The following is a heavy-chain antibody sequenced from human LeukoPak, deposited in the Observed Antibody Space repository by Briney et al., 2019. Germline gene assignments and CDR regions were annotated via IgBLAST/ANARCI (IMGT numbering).Heavy chain of an antibody. D-gene: IGHD6-25*01. CDR1: GGSISSSSYY. V-gene: IGHV4-39*01. CDR2: IYYSGGT. Sequence: PSETLSLTCTVSGGSISSSSYYWGWIRQPPGKGLEWIGSIYYSGGTYYNPSLKSRVTISVDTSKNQFSLKLSSVTAADTAVYYCARVSPVSAPRRLNPRPLYNWFDPWGQGTLVTVSS. J-gene: IGHJ5*02. CDR3: ARVSPVSAPRRLNPRPLYNWFDP.